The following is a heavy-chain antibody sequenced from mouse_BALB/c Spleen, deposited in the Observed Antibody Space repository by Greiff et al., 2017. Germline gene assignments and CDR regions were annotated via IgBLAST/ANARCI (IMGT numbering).Heavy chain of an antibody. Sequence: EVQLVESGPGLVKPSQSLSLTCTVTGYSITSDYAWNWIRQFPGNKLEWMGYISYSGSTSYNPSLKSRISITRDTSKNQFFLQLNSVTTEDTATYYCARPYDYGAWFAYWGQGTLVTVSA. CDR2: ISYSGST. CDR1: GYSITSDYA. J-gene: IGHJ3*01. CDR3: ARPYDYGAWFAY. D-gene: IGHD2-4*01. V-gene: IGHV3-2*02.